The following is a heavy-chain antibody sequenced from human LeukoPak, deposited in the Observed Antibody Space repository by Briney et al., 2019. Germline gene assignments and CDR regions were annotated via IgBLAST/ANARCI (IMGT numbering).Heavy chain of an antibody. D-gene: IGHD5-18*01. CDR2: IYSGGRI. Sequence: GGSLRLSCAAYGFTVSSNYLSWVRQAPGKGLEGVSDIYSGGRIYYADSVQSRFTISRENSKNTLSLQMNSLRAEDTAVYYCARENSKWIQLRIDYWGQGALVTVSS. V-gene: IGHV3-53*05. CDR1: GFTVSSNY. CDR3: ARENSKWIQLRIDY. J-gene: IGHJ4*02.